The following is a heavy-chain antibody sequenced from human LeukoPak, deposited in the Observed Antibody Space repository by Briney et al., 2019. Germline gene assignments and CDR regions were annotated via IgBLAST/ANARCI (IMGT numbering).Heavy chain of an antibody. J-gene: IGHJ5*02. CDR2: ISYDGSNK. D-gene: IGHD4-17*01. V-gene: IGHV3-30*18. CDR1: GFTFSSYG. CDR3: AKVRNGDYVNWFDP. Sequence: PGGSLRLSCAASGFTFSSYGMHWVRQAPGKGLEWVAVISYDGSNKYYADSVKGRFTISRDNSKNTLYLQMNSLRAEDTAVYYCAKVRNGDYVNWFDPWGQGTLVTVSS.